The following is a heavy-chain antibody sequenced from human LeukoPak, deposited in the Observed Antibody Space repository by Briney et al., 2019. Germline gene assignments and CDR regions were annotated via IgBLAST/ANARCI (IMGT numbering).Heavy chain of an antibody. V-gene: IGHV4-59*01. CDR2: VFYSGST. J-gene: IGHJ4*02. D-gene: IGHD5-12*01. CDR1: GGSISSYY. Sequence: SETLSLTCTVSGGSISSYYWSWIRQPPGRGLEWIGYVFYSGSTNYNPSLKSRVTMSVDTSKNQFSLRLNSVTAADTAVYYCARGKGGYDPFDYWGQGTLVTVSS. CDR3: ARGKGGYDPFDY.